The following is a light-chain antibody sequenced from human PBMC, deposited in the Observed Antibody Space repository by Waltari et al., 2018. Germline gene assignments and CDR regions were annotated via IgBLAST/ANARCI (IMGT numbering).Light chain of an antibody. CDR3: QQYNTYPAT. V-gene: IGKV1-5*03. J-gene: IGKJ2*01. CDR1: QRISYW. CDR2: KAS. Sequence: DIQMTQSPSSLSASVGDRVTITCRASQRISYWLAWYQQKPGKAPKLLVYKASSLESGVPSRFSGSVSGTEYTLTISSLQPDDFATYYCQQYNTYPATFGQGTKVEIK.